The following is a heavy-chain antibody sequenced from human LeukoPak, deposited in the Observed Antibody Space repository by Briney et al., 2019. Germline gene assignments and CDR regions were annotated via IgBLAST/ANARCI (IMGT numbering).Heavy chain of an antibody. D-gene: IGHD3-22*01. CDR1: GFTFSSYA. Sequence: PGGSLRLSCAASGFTFSSYAMSWVRQAPGKGLEWVSAISGSGGSTYYADSVKGRFTISRDNSKNTLYLQMNSLRAEDTAVYYCAPHLYYYDSSGYWFDPWGQGTLVTVSS. CDR2: ISGSGGST. V-gene: IGHV3-23*01. J-gene: IGHJ5*02. CDR3: APHLYYYDSSGYWFDP.